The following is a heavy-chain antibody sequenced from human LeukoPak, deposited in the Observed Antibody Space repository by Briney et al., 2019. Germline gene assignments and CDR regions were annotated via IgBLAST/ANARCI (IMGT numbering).Heavy chain of an antibody. J-gene: IGHJ4*02. Sequence: AASVKVSCKVSGYTLTELSMHWVRQAPGKGLEWMGGFDPEDGETIYAQKFQGRVTMTEDTSTDTAYMELSSLRSEDTAVYYCATYGSHSGSYLWYFDYWGQGTLVTVSS. CDR2: FDPEDGET. CDR1: GYTLTELS. D-gene: IGHD1-26*01. V-gene: IGHV1-24*01. CDR3: ATYGSHSGSYLWYFDY.